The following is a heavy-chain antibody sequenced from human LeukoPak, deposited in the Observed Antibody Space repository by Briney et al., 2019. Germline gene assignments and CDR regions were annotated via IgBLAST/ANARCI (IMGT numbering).Heavy chain of an antibody. CDR2: ISSSSSYI. CDR1: GFTFSSYS. J-gene: IGHJ6*03. CDR3: ATIPRMVPYGTYYYYMDV. V-gene: IGHV3-21*01. D-gene: IGHD4/OR15-4a*01. Sequence: DPGGSLRLSCAASGFTFSSYSMNWVRQAPGKGLEWVSSISSSSSYIYYADSVKGRFTISRDNAKNSLYLQMNSLRAEDTAVYYCATIPRMVPYGTYYYYMDVWGKGTTVTVSS.